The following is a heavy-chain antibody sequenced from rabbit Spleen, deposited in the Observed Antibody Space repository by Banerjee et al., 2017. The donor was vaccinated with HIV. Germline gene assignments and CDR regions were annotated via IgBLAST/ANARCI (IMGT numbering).Heavy chain of an antibody. Sequence: QQQLVESGGGLVKPGASLTLTCKASGFSFNNDYVMCWVRQAPGKGLEWIACVYTGNGKTYYASWARGRITISKTSSTTVTLQMTSLTVADTATYFCARNYVNAFDPWGQGTLVTVS. CDR3: ARNYVNAFDP. J-gene: IGHJ2*01. CDR2: VYTGNGKT. D-gene: IGHD1-1*01. V-gene: IGHV1S45*01. CDR1: GFSFNNDYV.